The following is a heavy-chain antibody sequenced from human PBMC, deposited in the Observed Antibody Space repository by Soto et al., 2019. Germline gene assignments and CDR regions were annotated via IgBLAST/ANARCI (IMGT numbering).Heavy chain of an antibody. CDR1: EFTFSSYW. CDR2: INSDGSSA. Sequence: EVQLVESGGGLVQPGGSLRLSCAASEFTFSSYWMHWVRQAPGNGLVWLSRINSDGSSATYADSVKGRFTISRDKAKSTLYLQMNSLRAEDTAMYYCAIAPRYGMDVWGQGITVTVSS. J-gene: IGHJ6*02. CDR3: AIAPRYGMDV. V-gene: IGHV3-74*01.